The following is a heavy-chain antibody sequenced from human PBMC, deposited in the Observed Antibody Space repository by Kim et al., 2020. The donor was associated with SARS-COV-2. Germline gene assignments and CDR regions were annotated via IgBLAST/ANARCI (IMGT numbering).Heavy chain of an antibody. CDR3: ARDFQGAFDI. CDR2: NK. V-gene: IGHV3-33*01. Sequence: NKYYADSVKGRFTISRDNPKNTLYLQMNSLRAEDTAVYYCARDFQGAFDIWGQGTMVTVSS. J-gene: IGHJ3*02.